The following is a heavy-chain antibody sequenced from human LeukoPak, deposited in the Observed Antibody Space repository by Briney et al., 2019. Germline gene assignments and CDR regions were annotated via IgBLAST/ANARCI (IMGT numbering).Heavy chain of an antibody. CDR2: ISWNSGSI. D-gene: IGHD3-10*01. CDR1: GFTFDDYA. CDR3: AKGHQYYGSGSFDY. Sequence: PGGSLRLSCAASGFTFDDYAMHWVRQAPGKGLEWVSGISWNSGSIGYADSVKGRFTISRDNAKNSLCLQMNSLRAEDTALYYCAKGHQYYGSGSFDYWGQGTLVTVSS. J-gene: IGHJ4*02. V-gene: IGHV3-9*01.